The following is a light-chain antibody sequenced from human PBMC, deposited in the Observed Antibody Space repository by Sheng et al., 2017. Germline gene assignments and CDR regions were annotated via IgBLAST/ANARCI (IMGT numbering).Light chain of an antibody. CDR1: QSVSVF. Sequence: EIVLTQSPATLSLSPGESAALSCRASQSVSVFLAWYQQKPGQSPRLLIYDVYNRATGIPARFSGSGSGTDFTLTISSLEPEDFAVYYCQQRRSWPRTFGPGTKVEIK. J-gene: IGKJ1*01. CDR2: DVY. CDR3: QQRRSWPRT. V-gene: IGKV3-11*01.